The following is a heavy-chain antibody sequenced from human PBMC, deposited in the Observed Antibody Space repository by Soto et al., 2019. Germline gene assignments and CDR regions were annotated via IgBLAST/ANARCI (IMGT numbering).Heavy chain of an antibody. D-gene: IGHD7-27*01. V-gene: IGHV3-23*01. Sequence: PGGSLRLSCAASGFTFSSYAMSWVRQAPGKGLEWVSSISGSGGSTYYADSVKGRFTISRDNSKNTLYLQMNSLRAEDTAVYYCARRDGDDSSGPWGQGTLVTVSS. J-gene: IGHJ5*02. CDR1: GFTFSSYA. CDR2: ISGSGGST. CDR3: ARRDGDDSSGP.